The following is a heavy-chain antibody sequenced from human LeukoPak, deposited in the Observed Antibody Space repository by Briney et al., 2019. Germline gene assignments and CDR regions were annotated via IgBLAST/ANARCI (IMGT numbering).Heavy chain of an antibody. D-gene: IGHD2/OR15-2a*01. J-gene: IGHJ4*02. V-gene: IGHV3-74*01. CDR2: IHSDGSWT. Sequence: GGSLRLSCAASGSYWMHWVRQAPGKGLVWVSHIHSDGSWTSYADSVKGRLTISKDNAKNTVYLQMNNLRAEDTAVYYCVSFSETYWGRGTLVTVSS. CDR1: GSYW. CDR3: VSFSETY.